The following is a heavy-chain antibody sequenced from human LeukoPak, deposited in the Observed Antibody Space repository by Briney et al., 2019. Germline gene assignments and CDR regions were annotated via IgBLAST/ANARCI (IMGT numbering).Heavy chain of an antibody. CDR2: ISWNSGSI. CDR1: GFPFDDYA. CDR3: AKSLGYCSSTSCKTDAFDI. Sequence: SLSLSCAASGFPFDDYAMHWVRQAPGEGLEWVSGISWNSGSISYADSVKGRFTISRDNAKNSLYLQMNSLRAEDTALYYCAKSLGYCSSTSCKTDAFDIWGQGTMVTVSS. J-gene: IGHJ3*02. D-gene: IGHD2-2*01. V-gene: IGHV3-9*01.